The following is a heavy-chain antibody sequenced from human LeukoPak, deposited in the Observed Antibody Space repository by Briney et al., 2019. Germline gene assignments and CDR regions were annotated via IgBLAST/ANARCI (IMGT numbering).Heavy chain of an antibody. CDR1: GGTFSSYA. CDR3: ARVTNYYDSSGYPFDY. D-gene: IGHD3-22*01. Sequence: SVKVSCKASGGTFSSYAISWVRQAPGQGLEWMGRIIPILGIANYAQKFQGRVTITADKSTSAAYMELSSLRSEDTAVYYCARVTNYYDSSGYPFDYWGQGTLVTVSS. J-gene: IGHJ4*02. V-gene: IGHV1-69*04. CDR2: IIPILGIA.